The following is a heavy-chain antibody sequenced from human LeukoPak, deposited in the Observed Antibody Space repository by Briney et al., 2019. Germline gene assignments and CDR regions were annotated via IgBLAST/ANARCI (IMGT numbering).Heavy chain of an antibody. CDR2: ISSSSSTI. J-gene: IGHJ4*02. CDR1: GFTFSSYS. Sequence: GGSLRLSCAASGFTFSSYSMNWVRQAPGKGLEWVSYISSSSSTIYYADSVKGRFTISRDNAKNSLYLQMNSLRAEDTAVYYCARGIAALGFDYWGQGTLVTVSS. CDR3: ARGIAALGFDY. V-gene: IGHV3-48*01. D-gene: IGHD6-6*01.